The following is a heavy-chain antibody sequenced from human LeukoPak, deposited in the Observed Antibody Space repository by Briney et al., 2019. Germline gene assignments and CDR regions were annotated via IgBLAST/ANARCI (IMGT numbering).Heavy chain of an antibody. Sequence: SQTLSLTCTVSGGSISSGDYYWSWIRQPPGKGLEWIGYIYHSGSTYYNPSLKSRVTISVDRSKNQFSLKLSSVTAADTAVYYCARSIVGATDFDYWGQGTLVTVSS. V-gene: IGHV4-30-2*01. CDR1: GGSISSGDYY. D-gene: IGHD1-26*01. J-gene: IGHJ4*02. CDR2: IYHSGST. CDR3: ARSIVGATDFDY.